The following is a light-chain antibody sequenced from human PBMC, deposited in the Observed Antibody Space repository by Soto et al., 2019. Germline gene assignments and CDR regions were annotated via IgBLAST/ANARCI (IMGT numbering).Light chain of an antibody. V-gene: IGKV1-33*01. CDR3: KQYHDRPLT. CDR2: DAS. Sequence: DIQMTQSPSSLSSSVGDRVTITCQASQNITNYLNWYQLELGKAPKLLIYDASDLDMGVPSRFSGGGTGTDFTFTISGLQPEDFATYYCKQYHDRPLTLGGGRKV. J-gene: IGKJ4*01. CDR1: QNITNY.